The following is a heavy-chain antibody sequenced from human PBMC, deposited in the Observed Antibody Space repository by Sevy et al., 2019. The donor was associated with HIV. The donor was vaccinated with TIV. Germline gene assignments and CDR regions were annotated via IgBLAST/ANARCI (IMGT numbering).Heavy chain of an antibody. J-gene: IGHJ4*02. Sequence: GESLKISCAASGFTFSSYSMNWVRQAPGKGLEWVSSISSSSSYIYYADSVKGRFTISGDNAKNSLYLQMNSLRAEDTAVYYCARDRCTWASHCYPPRFDYWGQGTLVTVSS. CDR3: ARDRCTWASHCYPPRFDY. V-gene: IGHV3-21*01. D-gene: IGHD2-21*02. CDR2: ISSSSSYI. CDR1: GFTFSSYS.